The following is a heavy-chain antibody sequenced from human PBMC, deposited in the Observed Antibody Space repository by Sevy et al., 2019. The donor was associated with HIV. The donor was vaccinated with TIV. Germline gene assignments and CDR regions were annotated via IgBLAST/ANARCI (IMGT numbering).Heavy chain of an antibody. CDR2: IRGKGYGGTT. Sequence: GGSLRLSCTASGFTFGDYAMSWFRQAPGKGLEWAGFIRGKGYGGTTEYAASVKGRFTISRDDSKSIAYLQMNSLKTDDTALYYCTRDRSPQPYISSWYRGYDAFDIWGQGTMVTVSS. J-gene: IGHJ3*02. CDR1: GFTFGDYA. V-gene: IGHV3-49*03. D-gene: IGHD6-13*01. CDR3: TRDRSPQPYISSWYRGYDAFDI.